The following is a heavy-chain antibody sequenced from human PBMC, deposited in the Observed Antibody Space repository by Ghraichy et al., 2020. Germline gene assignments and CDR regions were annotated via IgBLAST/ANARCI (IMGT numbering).Heavy chain of an antibody. J-gene: IGHJ4*02. Sequence: ASVKVSCKSSGYTFGNYHLHWVRQAPGQGLEWMGIVNPTGTGTRYAQRFLGRVIMTRDTSTSTLYMELRSLRSDDTAVYYCARASQSDYGDSPLDYWGQGTLVTVSS. CDR1: GYTFGNYH. D-gene: IGHD4-17*01. CDR2: VNPTGTGT. V-gene: IGHV1-46*01. CDR3: ARASQSDYGDSPLDY.